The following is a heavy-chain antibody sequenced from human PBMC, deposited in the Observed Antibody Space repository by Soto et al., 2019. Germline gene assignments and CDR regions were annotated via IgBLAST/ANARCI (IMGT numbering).Heavy chain of an antibody. Sequence: QLQLQESGPGLVKPSETLSLTCSVSDDSINSDKYYWGWIRQPPGKGLEWIGIIYYRGNAYYNPSLQTRVTISLDQSKSQFSLKLNSVTAADSAVYFCARLEGLSTISYYFDFWGPGALVTVSS. V-gene: IGHV4-39*01. CDR1: DDSINSDKYY. CDR2: IYYRGNA. J-gene: IGHJ4*02. CDR3: ARLEGLSTISYYFDF. D-gene: IGHD2-21*02.